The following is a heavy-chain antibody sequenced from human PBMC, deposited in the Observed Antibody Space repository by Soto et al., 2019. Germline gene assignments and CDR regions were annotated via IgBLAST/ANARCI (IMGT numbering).Heavy chain of an antibody. D-gene: IGHD1-26*01. V-gene: IGHV1-3*01. CDR2: INAANGDT. Sequence: QVQLVQSGAEVKKPGASVQVSCKASGYTFTSYALHGVRQARGERPEWMGWINAANGDTKYSKKFQGRITTTRDTSASTGYMVLRSMRSEDTAEYYCGRSVVGSTGEILYNAMDVWGQGTTSTVSS. CDR1: GYTFTSYA. J-gene: IGHJ6*02. CDR3: GRSVVGSTGEILYNAMDV.